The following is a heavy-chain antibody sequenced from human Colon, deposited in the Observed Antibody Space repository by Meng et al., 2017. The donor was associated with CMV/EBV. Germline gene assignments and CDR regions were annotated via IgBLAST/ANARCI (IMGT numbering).Heavy chain of an antibody. D-gene: IGHD2-2*02. Sequence: GGSLRLSCAASGFTFSSYAMSWVRQAPGKGLEWVSAISGSGGSTYYADSVKGRFTISRDNSKNTLYLQMNSLRAEDTAVYYCEKAIYYYYYGMDVWGQGTTVTVSS. CDR2: ISGSGGST. V-gene: IGHV3-23*01. CDR1: GFTFSSYA. J-gene: IGHJ6*02. CDR3: EKAIYYYYYGMDV.